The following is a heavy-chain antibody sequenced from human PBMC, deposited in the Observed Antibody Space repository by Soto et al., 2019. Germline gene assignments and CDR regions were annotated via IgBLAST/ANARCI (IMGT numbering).Heavy chain of an antibody. CDR2: IYYSGST. D-gene: IGHD3-10*01. CDR3: ATANGATMVRGVNHYYYYGMDV. V-gene: IGHV4-59*01. CDR1: GGSISSYY. Sequence: QVQLQESGPGLVKPSETLSLTCTASGGSISSYYWSWIRQPPGKGLEWVGYIYYSGSTNYNPSLKSRLTISVNTPKNQYALKLNSVTAADTAVYYCATANGATMVRGVNHYYYYGMDVWGQGTTVTVSS. J-gene: IGHJ6*02.